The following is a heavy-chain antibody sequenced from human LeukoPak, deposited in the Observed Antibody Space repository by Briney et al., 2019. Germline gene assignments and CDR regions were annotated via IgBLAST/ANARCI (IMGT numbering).Heavy chain of an antibody. Sequence: GRSLRLSCAASGFTFSSYGMHWVRQAPGKGLEWVAVIWYDGSNKYYADSVKGRFTISRDNSKNTLYLQMNSLRAEDTAVYYCARARYSSSWYVFYWGQGTLVTVSS. V-gene: IGHV3-33*08. CDR1: GFTFSSYG. D-gene: IGHD6-13*01. CDR2: IWYDGSNK. CDR3: ARARYSSSWYVFY. J-gene: IGHJ4*02.